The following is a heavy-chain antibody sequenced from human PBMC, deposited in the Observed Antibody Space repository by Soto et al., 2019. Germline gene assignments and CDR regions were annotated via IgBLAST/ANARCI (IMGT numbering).Heavy chain of an antibody. D-gene: IGHD2-21*02. V-gene: IGHV4-31*03. CDR1: GGSISSGGYY. J-gene: IGHJ6*02. Sequence: SETLSLTCTVSGGSISSGGYYWSWIRQHPGKGLEWIGYIYYSGSTYYNPSLKSRVTISVDTSKNQFSLKLSSVTAADTAVYYCAREYCGGDCSYYYYYYGMDVWGQGTTVTVSS. CDR2: IYYSGST. CDR3: AREYCGGDCSYYYYYYGMDV.